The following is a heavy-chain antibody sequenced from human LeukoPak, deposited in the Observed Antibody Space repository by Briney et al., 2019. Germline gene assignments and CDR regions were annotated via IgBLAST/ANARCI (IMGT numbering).Heavy chain of an antibody. D-gene: IGHD2-15*01. V-gene: IGHV3-9*01. Sequence: PGGSLRLSCAASGFTFDDYAMHWVRQAPGKGLEWVSGISWNSGSIGYADSVKGRFTISRDNAKNSLYPQMNSLRAEDTALYYCAKVTAAVYYYYGMDVWGQGTTVTVSS. CDR1: GFTFDDYA. CDR3: AKVTAAVYYYYGMDV. J-gene: IGHJ6*02. CDR2: ISWNSGSI.